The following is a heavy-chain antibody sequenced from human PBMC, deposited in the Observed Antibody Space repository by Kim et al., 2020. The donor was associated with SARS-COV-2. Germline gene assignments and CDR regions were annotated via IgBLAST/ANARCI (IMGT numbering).Heavy chain of an antibody. CDR2: IWYDGSNK. CDR1: GFTFSSYG. J-gene: IGHJ6*02. Sequence: GGSLRLSCAASGFTFSSYGMHWVRQAPGKGLEWVAVIWYDGSNKYYADSVKGRFTISRDNSKNTLYLQMNSLRAEDTAVYYCARGQQPGSGSYNYYYGMDVWGQGTTVTVSS. V-gene: IGHV3-33*01. D-gene: IGHD3-10*01. CDR3: ARGQQPGSGSYNYYYGMDV.